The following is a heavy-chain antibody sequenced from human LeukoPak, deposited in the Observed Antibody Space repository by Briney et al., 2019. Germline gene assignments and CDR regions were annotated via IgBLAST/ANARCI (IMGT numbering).Heavy chain of an antibody. CDR2: IYTSAIISGNT. CDR3: ARHVMWYCSGGSCYSGVGDYYYYYMDV. J-gene: IGHJ6*03. CDR1: GASISSYY. V-gene: IGHV4-4*07. D-gene: IGHD2-15*01. Sequence: SETLSLTCTVSGASISSYYWSWIRQPPGKGLEWIGRIYTSAIISGNTNYNPSLKSRVTISVDTSKNQFSLKLSSVTAADTAVYYCARHVMWYCSGGSCYSGVGDYYYYYMDVWGKGTTVTISS.